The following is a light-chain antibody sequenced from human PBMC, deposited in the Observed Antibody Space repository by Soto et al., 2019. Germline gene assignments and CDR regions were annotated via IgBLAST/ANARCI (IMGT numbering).Light chain of an antibody. CDR3: QQRSNWV. CDR2: DAS. CDR1: QSVSSY. Sequence: EIVLTQSPATLSLSPGERATLSCRASQSVSSYLAWYQQKPGQAPRLLIYDASNRATRIPARFSGSGSGTDFTLTISSLEPEDFAVYYCQQRSNWVFGPGTKVDIK. J-gene: IGKJ3*01. V-gene: IGKV3-11*01.